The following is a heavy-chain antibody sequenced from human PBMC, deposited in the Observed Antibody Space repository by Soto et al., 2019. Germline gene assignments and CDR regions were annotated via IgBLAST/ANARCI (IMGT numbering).Heavy chain of an antibody. CDR3: ARVYCSGGSCYGIDY. CDR2: INPGGST. V-gene: IGHV1-46*01. Sequence: QVQLVQSGAEVKKPGASVKVSCKASGYTFTSYYMHWVRQAPGQGLEWMGIINPGGSTSYAQKFQGRVTMTRDTYTSTVYMELSSLRSEDTAVYYCARVYCSGGSCYGIDYWGQGTLVTVSS. J-gene: IGHJ4*02. CDR1: GYTFTSYY. D-gene: IGHD2-15*01.